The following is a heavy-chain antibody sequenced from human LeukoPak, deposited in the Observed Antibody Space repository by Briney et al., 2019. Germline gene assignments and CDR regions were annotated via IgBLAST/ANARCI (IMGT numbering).Heavy chain of an antibody. V-gene: IGHV4-4*02. D-gene: IGHD3-22*01. CDR3: ASLYYYDSSGYRETFVDY. J-gene: IGHJ4*02. CDR1: GGSISSSNW. CDR2: IYHSGST. Sequence: SGTLSLTCAVSGGSISSSNWWRWVRQPPGKGLEWIGEIYHSGSTNYNPSLKSRVTISVDKSKNQFSLKLSSVTAADTAVYYCASLYYYDSSGYRETFVDYWGQGTLVTVSS.